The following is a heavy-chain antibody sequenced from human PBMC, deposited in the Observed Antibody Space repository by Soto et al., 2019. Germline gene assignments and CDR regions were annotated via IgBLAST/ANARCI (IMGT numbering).Heavy chain of an antibody. CDR1: GFTFSNYA. D-gene: IGHD1-1*01. Sequence: PGGSLRLSCAASGFTFSNYAMHWVRQAPGKGLEWVALTSYDGNNEYYTDSVKGRFTISRDNSKNTRFLQMNSPRPEDTAVYYCAKDKGVFNWATSYFDYWGQGALVTVSS. CDR3: AKDKGVFNWATSYFDY. J-gene: IGHJ4*02. CDR2: TSYDGNNE. V-gene: IGHV3-30*18.